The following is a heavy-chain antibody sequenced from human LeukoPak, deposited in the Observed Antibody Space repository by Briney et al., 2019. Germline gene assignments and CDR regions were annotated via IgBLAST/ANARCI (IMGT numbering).Heavy chain of an antibody. CDR2: IKQDGSEK. V-gene: IGHV3-7*01. CDR3: ARSHDFWSGYSDYGMDV. J-gene: IGHJ6*02. Sequence: GGSLRLSCAASGFTSSSYWMSWVRQAPGKGLEWVANIKQDGSEKYYVDSVKGRFTISRDNAKNSLYLQMNSLRAEDTAVYYCARSHDFWSGYSDYGMDVWGQGTTVTVSS. D-gene: IGHD3-3*01. CDR1: GFTSSSYW.